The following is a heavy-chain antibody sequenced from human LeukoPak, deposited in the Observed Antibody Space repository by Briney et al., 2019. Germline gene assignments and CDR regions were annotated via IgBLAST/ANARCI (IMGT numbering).Heavy chain of an antibody. V-gene: IGHV3-73*01. J-gene: IGHJ4*02. D-gene: IGHD5-18*01. Sequence: GGSPRLSCAASGFTFSGSAMHWVRQASGKGLEWVGRIRSKANSYATAYAASVKGRFTISRDDSKNTAYLQMNSLRAEDTAVYYCAKDGSRGYKYGYRVSMVWFDYWGQGSLVTVSS. CDR3: AKDGSRGYKYGYRVSMVWFDY. CDR1: GFTFSGSA. CDR2: IRSKANSYAT.